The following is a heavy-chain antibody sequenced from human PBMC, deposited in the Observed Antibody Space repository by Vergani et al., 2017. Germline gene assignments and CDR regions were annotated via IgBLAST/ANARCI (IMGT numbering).Heavy chain of an antibody. Sequence: EVQLVETGGGLIQPGGSLRLSCAASGFTVSSNYMSWVRQAPGKGLEWVSVIYSGGSTYYADSVKGRFTISRDNSKNTLYLQMNSLRAEDTAVYYCAREGPPYSSGVFFDCWDQRTVVVVSA. J-gene: IGHJ4*02. D-gene: IGHD6-19*01. CDR2: IYSGGST. V-gene: IGHV3-53*02. CDR1: GFTVSSNY. CDR3: AREGPPYSSGVFFDC.